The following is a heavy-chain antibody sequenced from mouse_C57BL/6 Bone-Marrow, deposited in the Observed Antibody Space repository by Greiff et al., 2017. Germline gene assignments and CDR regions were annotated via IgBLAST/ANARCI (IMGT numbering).Heavy chain of an antibody. CDR2: IYPGNSDT. CDR3: TSTVVATKWYFDV. J-gene: IGHJ1*03. CDR1: GYTFTSYW. V-gene: IGHV1-5*01. Sequence: VQLKQSGTVLARPGASVKMSCKTSGYTFTSYWMHWVKQRPGQGLEWIGAIYPGNSDTSYNQKFKGKAKLTAVTSASTAYMELSSLTNEDSAVYYCTSTVVATKWYFDVWGTGTTVTVSS. D-gene: IGHD1-1*01.